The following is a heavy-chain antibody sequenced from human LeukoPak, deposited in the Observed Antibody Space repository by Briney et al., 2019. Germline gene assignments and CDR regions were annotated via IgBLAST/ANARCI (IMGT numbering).Heavy chain of an antibody. D-gene: IGHD6-13*01. CDR3: ARDRGYSASWYSRSGYYDL. J-gene: IGHJ2*01. CDR2: LNWNGGNT. V-gene: IGHV3-20*04. Sequence: GGSLRLSCAASGFTFDDYGMSWVRQAPGKGLEWVSGLNWNGGNTGYADSLKGRFTISRDNAKNSLYLQMNSLRDEDTAFYYCARDRGYSASWYSRSGYYDLWGRGTLVTVSS. CDR1: GFTFDDYG.